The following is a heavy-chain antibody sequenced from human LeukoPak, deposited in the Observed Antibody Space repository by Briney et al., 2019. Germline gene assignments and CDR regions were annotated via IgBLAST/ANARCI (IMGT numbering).Heavy chain of an antibody. CDR1: GGSISSGGYY. CDR3: ARDQNSGSQGFDP. CDR2: IYYSGST. V-gene: IGHV4-61*08. Sequence: SQTLSLTCTVSGGSISSGGYYWSWIRQHPGKGLEWIGYIYYSGSTNYNPSLKSRVTISVDTSKNQFSLKLSSVTAADTAVYYCARDQNSGSQGFDPWGQGTLVTVSS. D-gene: IGHD1-26*01. J-gene: IGHJ5*02.